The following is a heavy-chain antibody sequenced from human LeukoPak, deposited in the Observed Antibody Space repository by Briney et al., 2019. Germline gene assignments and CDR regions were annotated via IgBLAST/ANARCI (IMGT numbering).Heavy chain of an antibody. Sequence: GGSLRLSCAASGFTFSNLWMSWVRQAPGKGLKWVANIKQDGSEKYYVDSVKGRFTITRDNAQNSLYLQMNSLRAEDTAVYYCAKWKYSNSGIDDYWGQGTLVTVSS. CDR2: IKQDGSEK. D-gene: IGHD6-6*01. J-gene: IGHJ4*02. V-gene: IGHV3-7*03. CDR1: GFTFSNLW. CDR3: AKWKYSNSGIDDY.